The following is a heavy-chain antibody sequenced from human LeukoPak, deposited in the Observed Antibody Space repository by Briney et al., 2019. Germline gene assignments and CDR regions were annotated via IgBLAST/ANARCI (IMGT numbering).Heavy chain of an antibody. J-gene: IGHJ4*02. V-gene: IGHV4-31*03. CDR1: GGSISSGGYY. Sequence: PSQTLSLTCTVSGGSISSGGYYWSWIRQHPGKGLEWIGYIYYSGSTDYNPSLKSRVTISLDTSKNQFSLKLSSVTAADTAVYYCGRELAVASDYFDYWGQGTMVTVSS. CDR2: IYYSGST. D-gene: IGHD6-19*01. CDR3: GRELAVASDYFDY.